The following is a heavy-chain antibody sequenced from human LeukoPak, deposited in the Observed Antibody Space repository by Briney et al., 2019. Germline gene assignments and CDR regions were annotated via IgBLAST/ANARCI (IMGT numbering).Heavy chain of an antibody. J-gene: IGHJ3*02. D-gene: IGHD3-10*01. CDR1: GGSISSSSYY. Sequence: NPSETLSLTCTVSGGSISSSSYYWGWIRQPPGKGLEWIGSIYYSGSTYYNPSLKSRVTISVGTSKNQFSLKLNSVTAADTAVYYCARPYYYGSGSYPDAFDIWGQGTMVTVSS. CDR2: IYYSGST. CDR3: ARPYYYGSGSYPDAFDI. V-gene: IGHV4-39*01.